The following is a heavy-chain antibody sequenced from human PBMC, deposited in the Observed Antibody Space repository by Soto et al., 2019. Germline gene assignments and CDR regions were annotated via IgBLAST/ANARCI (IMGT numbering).Heavy chain of an antibody. J-gene: IGHJ6*02. CDR2: IYHSGST. CDR1: GGSISSSNW. Sequence: QVQLQESGPGLVKPSGTLSLTCAVSGGSISSSNWWSWVRQPPGKGLEWIGEIYHSGSTNYNPSLNGRVTIAVDKSRNQGSLKLTSLTAADTAVYSCARVSGSYYYGMDVWGQGATVTVSS. CDR3: ARVSGSYYYGMDV. D-gene: IGHD1-26*01. V-gene: IGHV4-4*02.